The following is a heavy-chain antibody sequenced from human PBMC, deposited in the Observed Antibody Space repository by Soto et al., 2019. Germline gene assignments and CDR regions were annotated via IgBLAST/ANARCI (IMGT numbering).Heavy chain of an antibody. CDR3: AHGSGWLSEY. D-gene: IGHD6-19*01. Sequence: QITLKESGPTLVKPTETLTLTCTFSGFSLNSTAVGVNWIRQPPGKALEWLALIYWNDVNNYSPSLRSRLTISKDTAKNQVVLTMTNMDPVDTATYYCAHGSGWLSEYWDQGALVTVSS. V-gene: IGHV2-5*01. CDR1: GFSLNSTAVG. J-gene: IGHJ4*02. CDR2: IYWNDVN.